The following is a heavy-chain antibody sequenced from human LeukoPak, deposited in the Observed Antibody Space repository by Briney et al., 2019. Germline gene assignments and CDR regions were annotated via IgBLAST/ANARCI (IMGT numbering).Heavy chain of an antibody. D-gene: IGHD3-9*01. V-gene: IGHV1-2*02. Sequence: ASVKVSCKASGYTFTGYYMHWVRQAPGQGPEWMGWINPNSGGTNYAQKFQGRVTMTRDTSISTAYMELSRLRSDDTAVYYCARDRGVGVLRYFDWPSGYWGQGTLVTVSS. CDR2: INPNSGGT. J-gene: IGHJ4*02. CDR1: GYTFTGYY. CDR3: ARDRGVGVLRYFDWPSGY.